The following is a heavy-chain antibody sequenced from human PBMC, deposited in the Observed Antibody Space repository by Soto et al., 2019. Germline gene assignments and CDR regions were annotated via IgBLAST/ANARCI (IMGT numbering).Heavy chain of an antibody. CDR1: GFIININY. J-gene: IGHJ3*01. D-gene: IGHD2-15*01. Sequence: EVQLVASGGGLVQPGGSLRLSCAASGFIININYMSWVRQAPGKGLEWVSLVYSGGGTFYADSVKGRFTVSRDSSKNTLDLQMDSLRVEDTAVYDCARRGYCAGGTCYGIYALDVWGQGAMVTVSS. V-gene: IGHV3-66*01. CDR2: VYSGGGT. CDR3: ARRGYCAGGTCYGIYALDV.